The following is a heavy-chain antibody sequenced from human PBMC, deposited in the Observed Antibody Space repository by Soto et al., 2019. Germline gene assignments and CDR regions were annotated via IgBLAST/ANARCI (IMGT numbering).Heavy chain of an antibody. J-gene: IGHJ5*02. Sequence: QVQLQESGPGLVKPSGTLSLTCAVSGGSISSSNWWSWVRQPPGKGLEWIGEIYHSGSTNYNPSLKSRVTISGDKSKNQFSLKLSSVTAADTAVYYCARAALLWFGELLHANWFDPWGQGTLVTVSS. D-gene: IGHD3-10*01. CDR2: IYHSGST. CDR3: ARAALLWFGELLHANWFDP. V-gene: IGHV4-4*02. CDR1: GGSISSSNW.